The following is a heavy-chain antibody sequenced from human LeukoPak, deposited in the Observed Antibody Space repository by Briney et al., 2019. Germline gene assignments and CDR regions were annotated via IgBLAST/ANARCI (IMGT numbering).Heavy chain of an antibody. V-gene: IGHV3-33*01. CDR1: GFTFSAYG. CDR3: AAVYSFGWFDY. J-gene: IGHJ5*01. Sequence: GGSLRLSCVTSGFTFSAYGMHWVRQAPGKGLEWVAVIWYGGNKKYYADSVNGRFTISRDDSKSTLYLEMNDLRGEDTATYYCAAVYSFGWFDYWGQGALVTVSS. D-gene: IGHD1-26*01. CDR2: IWYGGNKK.